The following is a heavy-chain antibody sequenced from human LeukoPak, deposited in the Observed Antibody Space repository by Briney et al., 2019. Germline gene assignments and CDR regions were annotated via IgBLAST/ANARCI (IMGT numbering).Heavy chain of an antibody. Sequence: GGSLRLSCAASGFTFSSYWMHWVRQAPGKGLVWVSRINSDGSSTSYADSVKGRFTISRDNAKNTLYLQMNSLRAEDTAVYYCARGRKVAGNYMDVWGKGTTVTISS. CDR1: GFTFSSYW. J-gene: IGHJ6*03. CDR2: INSDGSST. V-gene: IGHV3-74*01. CDR3: ARGRKVAGNYMDV. D-gene: IGHD6-19*01.